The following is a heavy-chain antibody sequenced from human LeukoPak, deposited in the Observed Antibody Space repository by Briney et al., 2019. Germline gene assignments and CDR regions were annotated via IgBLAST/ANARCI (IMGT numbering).Heavy chain of an antibody. J-gene: IGHJ4*02. V-gene: IGHV4-30-2*01. CDR2: IYHSGST. D-gene: IGHD6-13*01. CDR3: AREGRYSPALDY. CDR1: GGSISSGGYY. Sequence: PSETLSLTCTVSGGSISSGGYYWSWIRQPPGKGLEWIGYIYHSGSTYYNPSLKSRVTISVDRSKNQFSLKLSSVTAADTAVYYCAREGRYSPALDYWGQGTLVTVSS.